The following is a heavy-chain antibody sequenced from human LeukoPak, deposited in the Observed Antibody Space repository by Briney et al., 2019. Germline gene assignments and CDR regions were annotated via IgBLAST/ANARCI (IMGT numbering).Heavy chain of an antibody. Sequence: ASVKVSCKASGYTFTDYHIHWVRQAPGQGLEWVGWINPNSGGTNYAQKFQGRVTMTRDTSISTAYMELSRLRSDDTAVYYCARSGGSGYYPYYFDYWGQGTLVTVSS. D-gene: IGHD3-3*01. J-gene: IGHJ4*02. CDR1: GYTFTDYH. CDR3: ARSGGSGYYPYYFDY. CDR2: INPNSGGT. V-gene: IGHV1-2*02.